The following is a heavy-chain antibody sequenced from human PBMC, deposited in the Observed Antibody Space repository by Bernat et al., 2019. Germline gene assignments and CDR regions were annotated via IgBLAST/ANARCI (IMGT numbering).Heavy chain of an antibody. CDR1: GFTFSSYG. CDR3: ARGNYGSGSYYNELLDP. Sequence: QVQLVESGGGVVQPGRSLRLSCAASGFTFSSYGMHWVRQAPGKGLEWVAGIWYDGSNKYKSDCVKGRFNISRDNSKNRLYLQMNSLRAEDTAVYYCARGNYGSGSYYNELLDPWGQGTLVTVSS. CDR2: IWYDGSNK. D-gene: IGHD3-10*01. J-gene: IGHJ5*02. V-gene: IGHV3-33*01.